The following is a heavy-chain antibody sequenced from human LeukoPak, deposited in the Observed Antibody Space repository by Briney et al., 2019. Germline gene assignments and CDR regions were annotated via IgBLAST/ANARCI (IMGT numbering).Heavy chain of an antibody. V-gene: IGHV4-4*09. CDR3: ARGGYCSSTTCYKVFYYVDV. D-gene: IGHD2-2*02. CDR2: IYDSGAS. CDR1: GGSISSYY. J-gene: IGHJ6*03. Sequence: SETLSLTCTVSGGSISSYYWSWIRQPPGKGLEWIGYIYDSGASNYNPSLMSRVTISVDTSKDQFSLKLSSVTAADTAVYYCARGGYCSSTTCYKVFYYVDVWGKGTTVTVSS.